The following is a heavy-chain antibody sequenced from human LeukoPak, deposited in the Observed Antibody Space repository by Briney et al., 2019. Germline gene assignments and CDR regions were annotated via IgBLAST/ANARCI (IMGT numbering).Heavy chain of an antibody. CDR2: VSWNSGSI. J-gene: IGHJ4*02. D-gene: IGHD2-15*01. V-gene: IGHV3-9*01. Sequence: GGSLRLSCAASGFTFDDYAMHWVRQAPGKVLEWVSGVSWNSGSIGYGDSVKGRFTIYRDNAKNSLYLQMNSLRAEDTAVYYCARDHPSEKWSAPDYWGQGTLVTVSS. CDR3: ARDHPSEKWSAPDY. CDR1: GFTFDDYA.